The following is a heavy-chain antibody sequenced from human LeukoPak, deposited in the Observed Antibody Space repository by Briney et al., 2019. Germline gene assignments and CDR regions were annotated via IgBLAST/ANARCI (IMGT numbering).Heavy chain of an antibody. CDR1: GFTFSSYW. V-gene: IGHV3-74*01. CDR2: INSDGGST. CDR3: ARGLSGFASSLGY. Sequence: GGSLRLSCAASGFTFSSYWMHWVRHAPGKGLVWVSRINSDGGSTIYADSVRGRFSISRDNAKNTLYLQMNSLRAEDTAVYYCARGLSGFASSLGYWGQGALVTVSA. J-gene: IGHJ4*02. D-gene: IGHD2-2*01.